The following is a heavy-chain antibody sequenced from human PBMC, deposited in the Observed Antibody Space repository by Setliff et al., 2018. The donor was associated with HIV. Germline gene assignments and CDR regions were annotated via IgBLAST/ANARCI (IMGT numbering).Heavy chain of an antibody. CDR1: GGPMRSSSYY. CDR2: IYYTGST. Sequence: SETLSLTCSVSGGPMRSSSYYWGWIRQPPGKGLEWIGSIYYTGSTYSDPSLKSRLTISEDASKSQFSLTLRSVTAADTAVYYCARRLAIGHWYFDIWGRGTLVTVSS. V-gene: IGHV4-39*01. CDR3: ARRLAIGHWYFDI. J-gene: IGHJ2*01.